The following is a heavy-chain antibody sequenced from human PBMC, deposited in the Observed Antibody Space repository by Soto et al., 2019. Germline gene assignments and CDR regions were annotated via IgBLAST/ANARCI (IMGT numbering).Heavy chain of an antibody. V-gene: IGHV4-4*07. D-gene: IGHD5-12*01. CDR3: AREGSYSAYNFAHGIQLWSFDF. Sequence: SETLSLTCTVSGGSINTFYWSWVRQPAGKGLEWIGRIFSSGSTSFNPSPESRVAMSVDTSKNHFSLNLSSVTAADMAVYYCAREGSYSAYNFAHGIQLWSFDFWGQGALVTVSS. CDR1: GGSINTFY. J-gene: IGHJ4*02. CDR2: IFSSGST.